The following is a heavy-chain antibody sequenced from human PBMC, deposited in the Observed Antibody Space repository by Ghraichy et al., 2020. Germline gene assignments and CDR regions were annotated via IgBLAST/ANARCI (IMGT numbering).Heavy chain of an antibody. V-gene: IGHV4-34*01. CDR1: GGSFSGYY. Sequence: GSLRLSCAVYGGSFSGYYWSWIRQPPGKGLEWIGEINHSGSTNYNPSLKSRVTISVDTSKNQFSLKLSSVTAADTAVYYCARGRSTTRPLDYWGQGTLVTVSS. D-gene: IGHD5/OR15-5a*01. J-gene: IGHJ4*02. CDR2: INHSGST. CDR3: ARGRSTTRPLDY.